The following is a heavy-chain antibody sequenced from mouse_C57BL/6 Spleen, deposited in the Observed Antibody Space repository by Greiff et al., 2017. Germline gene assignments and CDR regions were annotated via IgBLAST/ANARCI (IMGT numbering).Heavy chain of an antibody. CDR3: AKGKVNPSWFAY. J-gene: IGHJ3*01. Sequence: VQLQQPGAELVKPGASVKLSCKASGYTFTSYWMQWVKQRPGQGLEWIGEIDPSDSYTNYNQKFKGKATLTVDTSSSTAYMQLSSLTSEDSAVYYFAKGKVNPSWFAYWGQGTLVTVSA. CDR2: IDPSDSYT. D-gene: IGHD2-2*01. CDR1: GYTFTSYW. V-gene: IGHV1-50*01.